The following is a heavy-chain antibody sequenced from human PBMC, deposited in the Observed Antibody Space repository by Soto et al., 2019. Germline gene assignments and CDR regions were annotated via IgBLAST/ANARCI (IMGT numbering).Heavy chain of an antibody. J-gene: IGHJ4*02. V-gene: IGHV1-69*02. CDR2: VNPIVSMS. Sequence: QVQLVQSGAEVRKPGSSVKVSCKASGDTFSFYTINWVRQAPGLGLEWMGRVNPIVSMSNYAQKFQGRVTITADKSTNKAYMQLSSLRSEDTAIYYCAASYGSGYRAFDYCGQGALVTVSS. D-gene: IGHD3-10*01. CDR3: AASYGSGYRAFDY. CDR1: GDTFSFYT.